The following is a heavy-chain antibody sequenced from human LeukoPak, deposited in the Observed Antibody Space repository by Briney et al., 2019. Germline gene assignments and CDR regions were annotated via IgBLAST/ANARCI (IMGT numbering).Heavy chain of an antibody. D-gene: IGHD2-15*01. Sequence: SETLSLTCAVYGGSFSGYYWSWILQPPGKGLEWIGETSHSGTTNYNPSLESRVTISADTSKNQFSLKLTSVTAADTAVYYCARVERLGYEDYWGQGTLVTVSS. CDR3: ARVERLGYEDY. CDR2: TSHSGTT. V-gene: IGHV4-34*01. J-gene: IGHJ4*02. CDR1: GGSFSGYY.